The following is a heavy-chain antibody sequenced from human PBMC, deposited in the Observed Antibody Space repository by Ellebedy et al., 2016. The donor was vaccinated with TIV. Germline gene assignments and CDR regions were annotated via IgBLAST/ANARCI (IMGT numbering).Heavy chain of an antibody. D-gene: IGHD3-10*01. CDR1: GASISSSNW. J-gene: IGHJ4*02. CDR3: ARGEYFYASGNYVYYFDY. CDR2: VYRNGTT. Sequence: GSLRLSCAVSGASISSSNWWSWVRQPPGKGLEWIGEVYRNGTTMNNPSLNSRVTMSLDETRNEFSLKLTSVTAADTAVYYCARGEYFYASGNYVYYFDYWGQGILVTVSS. V-gene: IGHV4-4*02.